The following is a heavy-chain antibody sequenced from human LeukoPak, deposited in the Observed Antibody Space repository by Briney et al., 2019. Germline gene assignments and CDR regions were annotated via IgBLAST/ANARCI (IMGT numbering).Heavy chain of an antibody. V-gene: IGHV4-34*01. CDR2: INHSGST. CDR3: ARGRIQLWLRFSYNWFDP. Sequence: SETLSLTCAVYGGSFSGYYWSWIRQPPGKGLEWIGEINHSGSTNYNPSLKSRVTISVDTSKNQFSLKLSSVTAADTAVYYCARGRIQLWLRFSYNWFDPWGQGTQVTVSS. D-gene: IGHD5-18*01. CDR1: GGSFSGYY. J-gene: IGHJ5*02.